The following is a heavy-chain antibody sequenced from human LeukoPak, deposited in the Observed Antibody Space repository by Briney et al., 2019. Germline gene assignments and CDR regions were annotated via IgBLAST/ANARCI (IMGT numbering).Heavy chain of an antibody. CDR3: ARIGGQQLVKVQK. J-gene: IGHJ4*02. V-gene: IGHV3-48*01. CDR1: GFTFSSYS. Sequence: PGRSLRLSCAASGFTFSSYSMNWVRQAPGKGLEWVSYISSSSSTIYYADSVKGRFTISRDNAKNSLYLQMNSLRAEDTAVYYCARIGGQQLVKVQKWGQGTLVTVSS. D-gene: IGHD6-13*01. CDR2: ISSSSSTI.